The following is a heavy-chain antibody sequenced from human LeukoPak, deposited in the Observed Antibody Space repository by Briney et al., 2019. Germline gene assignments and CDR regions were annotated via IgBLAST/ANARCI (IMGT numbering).Heavy chain of an antibody. CDR3: AAGGNRGYYYYYMDV. Sequence: SVKVSCKVSGYTLTELSMQWVRQARGQRHEWIGWIVVGGGNTNYAQKFQERVTITRDLSTSTAYMELSSLRSEDTAVYYCAAGGNRGYYYYYMDVWGKGTTVTVSS. D-gene: IGHD4-23*01. V-gene: IGHV1-58*02. CDR1: GYTLTELS. J-gene: IGHJ6*03. CDR2: IVVGGGNT.